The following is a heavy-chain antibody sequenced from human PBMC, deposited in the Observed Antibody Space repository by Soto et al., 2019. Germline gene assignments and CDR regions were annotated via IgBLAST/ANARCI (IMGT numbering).Heavy chain of an antibody. CDR2: INPNSGGT. Sequence: QVQLVQSGAEVKKPGASVKVSCKASGYTFTGYYMHWVRQAPGPGLEWMGWINPNSGGTNYAQKFQGRVTMTRDTSISTAYMELSRLRSDDTAVYYCARGPSSLDYYDSSGYYTPLEYWGQGTLVTVSS. D-gene: IGHD3-22*01. J-gene: IGHJ4*02. V-gene: IGHV1-2*02. CDR1: GYTFTGYY. CDR3: ARGPSSLDYYDSSGYYTPLEY.